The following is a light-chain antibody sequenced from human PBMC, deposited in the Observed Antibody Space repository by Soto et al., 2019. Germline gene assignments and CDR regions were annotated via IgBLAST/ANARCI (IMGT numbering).Light chain of an antibody. CDR2: EVS. V-gene: IGLV2-14*01. Sequence: QSVLTQPASVSGSPGQSITISCTGTSSDVGGHNHVSWYQQHPGKAPKLMIYEVSNQPSGVSNRFSGSKSGNTASLTISGLQAEDEADYYCSSYTSSTSYVFGTGTKLTVL. CDR1: SSDVGGHNH. J-gene: IGLJ1*01. CDR3: SSYTSSTSYV.